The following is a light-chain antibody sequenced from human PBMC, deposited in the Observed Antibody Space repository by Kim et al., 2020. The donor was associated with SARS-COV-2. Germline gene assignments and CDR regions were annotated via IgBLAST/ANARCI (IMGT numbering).Light chain of an antibody. CDR2: EVH. CDR3: SSYAGSNNLV. J-gene: IGLJ3*02. V-gene: IGLV2-8*01. Sequence: GQSVTISCTGTSTDVGNYNYVSWYQQHPGKAPKLMIFEVHKRPSGVPDRFSGSKSGKTAALTVSGLQAEDEADYYCSSYAGSNNLVFGGGTQLTVL. CDR1: STDVGNYNY.